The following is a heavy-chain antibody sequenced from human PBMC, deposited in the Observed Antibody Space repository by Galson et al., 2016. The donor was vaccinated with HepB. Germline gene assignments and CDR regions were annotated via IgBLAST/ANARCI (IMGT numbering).Heavy chain of an antibody. D-gene: IGHD5-12*01. Sequence: SLRLSCAASGFSFTSSAMSWVRQAPGKGLEWVSAISASGGSTYYADSVKGRFTVSRDNSKNTLFLQMNSLRAEDTAVYYCAKATLVATITEFGYWGQGTLVTVSS. CDR3: AKATLVATITEFGY. J-gene: IGHJ4*02. CDR2: ISASGGST. CDR1: GFSFTSSA. V-gene: IGHV3-23*01.